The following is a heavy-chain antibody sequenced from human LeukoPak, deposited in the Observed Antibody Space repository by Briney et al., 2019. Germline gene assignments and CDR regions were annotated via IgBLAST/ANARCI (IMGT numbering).Heavy chain of an antibody. CDR2: ISPTTGTT. Sequence: GGSLRLSCAASGFTFSSYAMSWIRQAPGKGLEWLSAISPTTGTTFYADSVKGRFTISRDNSKNTLYLQMNSLRAEDTAVYYCARDQPSGSYDYWGQGTLVTVSS. J-gene: IGHJ4*02. D-gene: IGHD1-26*01. CDR1: GFTFSSYA. V-gene: IGHV3-23*01. CDR3: ARDQPSGSYDY.